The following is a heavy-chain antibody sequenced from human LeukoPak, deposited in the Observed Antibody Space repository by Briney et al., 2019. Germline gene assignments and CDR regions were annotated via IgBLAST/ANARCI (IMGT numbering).Heavy chain of an antibody. CDR3: ARVGEYCSGGSCYSHY. Sequence: ASVKVSCKASGYTFTSYGISWVRQAPGQGLEWMGWISAYNGNTNYAQKLQGRVTMTTETSTSTAYMELRSLRSDDTAVYYCARVGEYCSGGSCYSHYWGQGTLVTVSS. D-gene: IGHD2-15*01. CDR1: GYTFTSYG. V-gene: IGHV1-18*01. J-gene: IGHJ4*02. CDR2: ISAYNGNT.